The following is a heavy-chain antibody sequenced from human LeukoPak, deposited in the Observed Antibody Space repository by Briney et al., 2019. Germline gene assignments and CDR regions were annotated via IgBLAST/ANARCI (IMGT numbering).Heavy chain of an antibody. V-gene: IGHV1-2*02. CDR2: INFNSGGT. J-gene: IGHJ4*02. CDR3: ARDMVAGLSDC. CDR1: GYTFTGYY. Sequence: GASVKVSCEASGYTFTGYYVHWIRQAPGQGLEWMGWINFNSGGTDYAQNFQGRVTMTRDTSISTAYMELTSLRSDDTAMYYCARDMVAGLSDCWGQGTLVTVSS. D-gene: IGHD6-19*01.